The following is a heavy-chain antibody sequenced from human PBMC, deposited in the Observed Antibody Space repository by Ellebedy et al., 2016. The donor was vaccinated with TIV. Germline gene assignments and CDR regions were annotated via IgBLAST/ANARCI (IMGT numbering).Heavy chain of an antibody. D-gene: IGHD3-10*01. CDR2: GYIYSSASF. CDR3: AGGSRYPPLLGGADL. Sequence: SETLSLXXTVSGGSTTGYYWSWIRQPPGRGLEWIGYIGYIYSSASFKHNPSLESRLTISGDTSKNQFSLGLNSVTAADPAVYFCAGGSRYPPLLGGADLWGPGKLVSVSS. V-gene: IGHV4-4*09. J-gene: IGHJ5*02. CDR1: GGSTTGYY.